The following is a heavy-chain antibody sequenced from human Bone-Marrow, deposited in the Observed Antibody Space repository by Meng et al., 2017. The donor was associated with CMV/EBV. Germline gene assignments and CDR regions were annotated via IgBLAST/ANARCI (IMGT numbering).Heavy chain of an antibody. Sequence: SETLSLTCTVSGGSISSSSYYWDWIRQPPGKGLEWIGNIYSRGSTNYNPSLKSRVTISVDTSKNQFSLRLSSVTAADTAVYYCARQITTAGTPLDDWGQGHLVHGAS. D-gene: IGHD6-13*01. CDR3: ARQITTAGTPLDD. CDR1: GGSISSSSYY. V-gene: IGHV4-39*01. CDR2: IYSRGST. J-gene: IGHJ4*02.